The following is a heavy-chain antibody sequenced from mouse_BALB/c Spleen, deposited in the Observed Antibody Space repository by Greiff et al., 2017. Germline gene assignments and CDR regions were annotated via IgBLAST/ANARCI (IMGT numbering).Heavy chain of an antibody. V-gene: IGHV1-7*01. CDR3: AGEVRQAYYAMDY. J-gene: IGHJ4*01. Sequence: GQLQQSGAELAKPGASVKMSCKASGYTFTSYWMHWVKQRPGQGLEWIGYINPSTGYTEYNQKFKDKATLTADKSSSTAYMQLSSLTSEDSAVYYSAGEVRQAYYAMDYWGQGTSVTVSA. CDR2: INPSTGYT. D-gene: IGHD2-14*01. CDR1: GYTFTSYW.